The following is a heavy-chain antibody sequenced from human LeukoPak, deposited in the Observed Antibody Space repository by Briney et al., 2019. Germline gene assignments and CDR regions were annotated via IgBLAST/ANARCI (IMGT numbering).Heavy chain of an antibody. CDR1: GYSISSGYY. V-gene: IGHV4-38-2*01. J-gene: IGHJ5*02. CDR3: ATGLKQDNWFDP. CDR2: IYTSGST. D-gene: IGHD2-15*01. Sequence: PSETLSLTCAVSGYSISSGYYWGWIRQPPGKGLEWIGRIYTSGSTNYNPSLKSRVTISVDTSKNQFSLKLSSVTAADTAVYYCATGLKQDNWFDPWGQGTLVTVSS.